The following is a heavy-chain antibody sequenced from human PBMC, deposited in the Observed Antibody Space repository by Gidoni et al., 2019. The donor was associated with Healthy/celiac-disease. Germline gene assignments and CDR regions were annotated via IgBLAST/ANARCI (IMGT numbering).Heavy chain of an antibody. J-gene: IGHJ6*02. V-gene: IGHV3-9*01. CDR1: GFPFDAYA. CDR2: ISWNSGSI. CDR3: ARDAVATRGYYYYGMDV. D-gene: IGHD5-12*01. Sequence: EVQLVESGGGLVQPGRSLRLSCAASGFPFDAYAMHWVRQAPGKGLEWVSGISWNSGSIGYADSVKGRFTISRDNAKNSLYLQMNSLRAEDTALYYCARDAVATRGYYYYGMDVWGQGTTVTVSS.